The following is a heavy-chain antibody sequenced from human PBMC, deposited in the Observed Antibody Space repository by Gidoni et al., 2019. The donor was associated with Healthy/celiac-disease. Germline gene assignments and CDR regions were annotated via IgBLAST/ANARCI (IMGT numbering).Heavy chain of an antibody. D-gene: IGHD2-15*01. CDR1: GFTFSSHA. J-gene: IGHJ4*02. Sequence: EVQLLESGGGLVQPGGSLRLSCAASGFTFSSHAMSWVRQAPGKGLGWVSASRGSGGSTYYADSVKGRFTISRDNSKNTLYLQMNSLRAEDTAVYYCAKDLSRVVVAATNFDYWGQGTLVTVSS. CDR3: AKDLSRVVVAATNFDY. V-gene: IGHV3-23*01. CDR2: SRGSGGST.